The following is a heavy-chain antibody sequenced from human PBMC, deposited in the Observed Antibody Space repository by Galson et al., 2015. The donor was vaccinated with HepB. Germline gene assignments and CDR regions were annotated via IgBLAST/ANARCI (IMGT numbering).Heavy chain of an antibody. CDR3: ARDRGSYYDFWSGSIDY. D-gene: IGHD3-3*01. CDR1: GYTFTGYY. CDR2: INPNSGGT. J-gene: IGHJ4*02. Sequence: SVKVSCKASGYTFTGYYMHWVRQAPGQGLEWMGWINPNSGGTNYAQKFQGWVTMTRDTSISTAYMELSRLRSDDTAVYYCARDRGSYYDFWSGSIDYWGRGTLVTVSS. V-gene: IGHV1-2*04.